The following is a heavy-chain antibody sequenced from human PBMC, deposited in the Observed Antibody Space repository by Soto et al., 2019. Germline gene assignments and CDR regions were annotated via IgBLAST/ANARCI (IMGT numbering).Heavy chain of an antibody. Sequence: PXESLRLSCAASGFTFSSNDMSWVRQAPGKGLEWVSVIYSGGSTYYADSVKGRFTISRDNSKNTLYLQMNSLRAEDTAVYYCARVNSIEVAGTSAFDIWGQGTMVTVSS. V-gene: IGHV3-53*01. CDR1: GFTFSSND. CDR3: ARVNSIEVAGTSAFDI. J-gene: IGHJ3*02. D-gene: IGHD6-19*01. CDR2: IYSGGST.